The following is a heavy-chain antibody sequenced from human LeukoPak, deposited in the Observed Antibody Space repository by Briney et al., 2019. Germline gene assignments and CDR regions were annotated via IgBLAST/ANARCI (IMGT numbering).Heavy chain of an antibody. J-gene: IGHJ4*02. CDR3: ARSYSGGFDY. CDR2: ISWDGGST. V-gene: IGHV3-43*01. Sequence: GGSLRLSCAASGFTFDDYTMHWVRQAPGKGLEWVSLISWDGGSTYYADSVKGRFTISRDNAKKSLYLQMNSLRADDTAIYYCARSYSGGFDYWGQGTLVTVSS. CDR1: GFTFDDYT. D-gene: IGHD1-26*01.